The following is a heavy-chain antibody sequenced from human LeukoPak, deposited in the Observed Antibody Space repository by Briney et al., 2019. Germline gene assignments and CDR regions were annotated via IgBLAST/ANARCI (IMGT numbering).Heavy chain of an antibody. CDR2: IYYRGST. D-gene: IGHD6-19*01. CDR1: GGSISSYY. J-gene: IGHJ4*02. Sequence: SETLSLTCTVSGGSISSYYWSWIRQPPGKGLEWIGYIYYRGSTNYNPSLKSRVTISVDTSKNQFSLKLSSVTAADTAVYYCARQLDNSGWYGFGYWGQGTLVTVSS. CDR3: ARQLDNSGWYGFGY. V-gene: IGHV4-59*08.